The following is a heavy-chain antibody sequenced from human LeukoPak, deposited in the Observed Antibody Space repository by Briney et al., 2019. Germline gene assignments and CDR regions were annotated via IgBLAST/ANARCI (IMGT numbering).Heavy chain of an antibody. CDR2: IYPGDSDT. D-gene: IGHD3-10*01. J-gene: IGHJ4*02. Sequence: GESLKISCKGSGYSFTSYWIGWVRQMPGKGLEWMGIIYPGDSDTRYSPSFQGQVTISADKSISTAYLQWSSLKAPDTAMYYCARQIPRKYYYGSGSIYYFDYWGQGTLVTVSS. V-gene: IGHV5-51*01. CDR1: GYSFTSYW. CDR3: ARQIPRKYYYGSGSIYYFDY.